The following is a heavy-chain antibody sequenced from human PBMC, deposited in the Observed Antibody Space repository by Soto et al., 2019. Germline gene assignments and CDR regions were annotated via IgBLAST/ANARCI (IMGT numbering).Heavy chain of an antibody. J-gene: IGHJ6*02. CDR1: GFTFSSYA. CDR3: AKGLATFYYYGMDV. D-gene: IGHD3-9*01. V-gene: IGHV3-23*01. CDR2: ISGSGSST. Sequence: EVQLLESGGGLVQPGGSLRLSCAASGFTFSSYAMTWVRQALGKGLDWVSAISGSGSSTYYAASVKGRFTISRDNSKNTLYLQMNSLRAEDTAVYYCAKGLATFYYYGMDVWGQGTTVTVSS.